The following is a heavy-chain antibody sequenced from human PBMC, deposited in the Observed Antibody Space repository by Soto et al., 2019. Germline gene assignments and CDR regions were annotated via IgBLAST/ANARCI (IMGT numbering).Heavy chain of an antibody. J-gene: IGHJ5*02. V-gene: IGHV4-59*08. CDR3: ARALTSRFLAWPWFDP. CDR1: GGSISSYY. Sequence: PSETLSLTCTVSGGSISSYYWSWIRQPPGKGLEWIGYIYYSGSTNYNPSLKSRVTISVDTSKNQFSLKLSSVTAADTAVYYCARALTSRFLAWPWFDPWGQETLVTVSS. CDR2: IYYSGST. D-gene: IGHD3-3*01.